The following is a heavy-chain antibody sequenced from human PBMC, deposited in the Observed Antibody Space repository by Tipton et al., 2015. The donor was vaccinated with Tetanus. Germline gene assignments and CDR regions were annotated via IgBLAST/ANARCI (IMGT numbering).Heavy chain of an antibody. J-gene: IGHJ4*02. Sequence: LRLSCTVSGGSIGSGGYHWSWVRQHPGKGLEWIGYTHYSGSASYNPSLKSHVTISLDTSKNQFSLKLSSVTAADTAVYYCARQAYDSSGYPVGCDYWGQGTLVSVSS. CDR2: THYSGSA. CDR1: GGSIGSGGYH. CDR3: ARQAYDSSGYPVGCDY. D-gene: IGHD3-22*01. V-gene: IGHV4-31*01.